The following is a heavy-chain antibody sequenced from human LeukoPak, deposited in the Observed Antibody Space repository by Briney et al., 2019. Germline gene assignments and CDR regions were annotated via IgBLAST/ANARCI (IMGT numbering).Heavy chain of an antibody. CDR1: GFTFSRYG. J-gene: IGHJ4*02. Sequence: GGSLRLSCAASGFTFSRYGIHWVRQAPGKGLEWVAFIRYDGGNKSYADSVKGRFTVSRDNSKNTLYLQLNSLRVEDTAVYYCAKGKIYGDYVDYWGQGTLVTVSS. V-gene: IGHV3-30*02. D-gene: IGHD4-17*01. CDR2: IRYDGGNK. CDR3: AKGKIYGDYVDY.